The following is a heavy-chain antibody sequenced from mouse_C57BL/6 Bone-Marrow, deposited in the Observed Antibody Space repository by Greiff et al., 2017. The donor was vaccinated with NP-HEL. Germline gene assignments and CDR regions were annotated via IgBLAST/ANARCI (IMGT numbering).Heavy chain of an antibody. J-gene: IGHJ1*03. D-gene: IGHD2-1*01. V-gene: IGHV1-64*01. CDR2: IHPNSGST. CDR3: EGRAFRGKGYFDV. CDR1: GYTFTSYW. Sequence: VQLQQPGAELVKPGASVKLSCKASGYTFTSYWMHWVKQRPGQGLEWIGMIHPNSGSTNYNEKFKSKATLTVDKSSSTAYMQLSSLTSEDSAVYYCEGRAFRGKGYFDVWGTGTTVTVSS.